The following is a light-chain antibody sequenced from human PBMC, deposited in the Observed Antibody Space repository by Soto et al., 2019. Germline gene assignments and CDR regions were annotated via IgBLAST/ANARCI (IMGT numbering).Light chain of an antibody. CDR3: QQYDNLPLT. CDR2: AAS. Sequence: AIRITPFPSSLSASTGDRVTVTCRASQGISSYLAWYQQKPGKAPKLLIYAASTLQSGVPSRFSGSGSGTDFTLTISCLQSEDFATYYCQQYDNLPLTFGQGTRLEIK. CDR1: QGISSY. J-gene: IGKJ5*01. V-gene: IGKV1-8*01.